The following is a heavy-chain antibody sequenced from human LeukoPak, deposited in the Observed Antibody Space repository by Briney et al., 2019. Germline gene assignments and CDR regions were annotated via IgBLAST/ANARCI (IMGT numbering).Heavy chain of an antibody. CDR1: GYTFTSYG. CDR3: ARDRITMVRGVITAYYFDY. CDR2: ISAYNGNT. V-gene: IGHV1-18*01. Sequence: ASVKVSCKASGYTFTSYGISWVRQAPGQGLEWMGWISAYNGNTNYAQKLQGRDTMTTDTSTSTAYMELRSLRSDDTAVYYCARDRITMVRGVITAYYFDYWGQGTLVTVSS. J-gene: IGHJ4*02. D-gene: IGHD3-10*01.